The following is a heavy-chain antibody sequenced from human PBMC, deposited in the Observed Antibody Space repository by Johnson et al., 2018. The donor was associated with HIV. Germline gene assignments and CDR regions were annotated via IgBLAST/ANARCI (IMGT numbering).Heavy chain of an antibody. CDR3: GMSGVEDAAFDI. D-gene: IGHD7-27*01. CDR2: INWNAGRT. J-gene: IGHJ3*02. V-gene: IGHV3-20*03. Sequence: MKWVRQTPGMGLEWVSAINWNAGRTGYTDSVKGRFTICRDNAKNSLYLQMNSLRAEDTAVFYCGMSGVEDAAFDIWGQGTMVTVSS.